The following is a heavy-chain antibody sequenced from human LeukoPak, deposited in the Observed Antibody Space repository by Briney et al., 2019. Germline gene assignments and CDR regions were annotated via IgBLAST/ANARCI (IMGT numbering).Heavy chain of an antibody. CDR1: GFTFSSYG. D-gene: IGHD5-12*01. V-gene: IGHV3-30*03. CDR3: GSGFYFDY. CDR2: ISYDGSNK. Sequence: GGSLRLSCAASGFTFSSYGMHWVRQAPGKGLEWVAVISYDGSNKYYADSVKGRFTTSRDNSKNTLYLQMNSLRAEDTAVYYCGSGFYFDYWGQGTLVTVSS. J-gene: IGHJ4*02.